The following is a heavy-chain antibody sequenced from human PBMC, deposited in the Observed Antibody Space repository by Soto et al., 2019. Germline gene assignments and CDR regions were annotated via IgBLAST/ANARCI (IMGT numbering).Heavy chain of an antibody. CDR3: ARGLQKIQLWLRNYYYGMDV. CDR1: GYTFTGYY. D-gene: IGHD5-18*01. CDR2: INPNSGGT. Sequence: ASVKVSCKASGYTFTGYYMHWVRQAPGQGLEWMGWINPNSGGTNYAQKFQGWVTMTRDTSISTAYMELSRLRSDDTAVYYCARGLQKIQLWLRNYYYGMDVWGQGTTVTVSS. J-gene: IGHJ6*02. V-gene: IGHV1-2*04.